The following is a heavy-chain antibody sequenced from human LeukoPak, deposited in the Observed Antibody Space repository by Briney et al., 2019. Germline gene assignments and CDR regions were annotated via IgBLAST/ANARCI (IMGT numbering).Heavy chain of an antibody. Sequence: GGSLRLSCVASGFSFRTYWMHWVRQAPGTGLMWVSRINSDGSTTSYADSVQGRFTISRDNAKNTLYLQMTSLRAEDTAVYYCTMTRYIDSWGQGTLVTVSS. V-gene: IGHV3-74*01. CDR1: GFSFRTYW. CDR2: INSDGSTT. J-gene: IGHJ4*02. D-gene: IGHD5-12*01. CDR3: TMTRYIDS.